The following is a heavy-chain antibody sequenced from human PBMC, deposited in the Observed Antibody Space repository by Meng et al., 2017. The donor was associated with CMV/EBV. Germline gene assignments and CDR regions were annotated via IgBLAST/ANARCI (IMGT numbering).Heavy chain of an antibody. CDR3: ATDKVGSIAALHY. J-gene: IGHJ4*02. Sequence: SVKVSCKASGGTFSSYTISWVRQAPGQGLEWMGRIIPILGIANYAQKFQGRVTITADKSTSTAYMELSSLRSEDTAVYYCATDKVGSIAALHYWGQGTLVTVSS. CDR1: GGTFSSYT. D-gene: IGHD6-6*01. V-gene: IGHV1-69*04. CDR2: IIPILGIA.